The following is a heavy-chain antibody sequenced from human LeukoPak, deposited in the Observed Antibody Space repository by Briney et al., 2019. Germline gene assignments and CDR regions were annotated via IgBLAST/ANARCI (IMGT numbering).Heavy chain of an antibody. V-gene: IGHV3-7*01. D-gene: IGHD5-18*01. CDR1: GFTFSSYW. CDR3: ARRLSGLTGYTYGRGIDY. CDR2: IKKDGSEK. J-gene: IGHJ4*02. Sequence: GGSLRLSCAASGFTFSSYWMSWVRQAPGKGLEWVANIKKDGSEKYYVDSVKGRFTISRDNAKTSLYLQMNSLRAEDTAVYYCARRLSGLTGYTYGRGIDYWGQGTLVTVSS.